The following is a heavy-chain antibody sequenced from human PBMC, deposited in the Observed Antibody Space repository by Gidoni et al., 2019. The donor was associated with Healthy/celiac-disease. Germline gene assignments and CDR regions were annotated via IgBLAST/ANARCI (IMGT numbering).Heavy chain of an antibody. Sequence: QVQLVESGGGVVQPGRSLRLSCAASGFPFSSYGMHWVRTAPGKGLEWVAVISYDGSNKYYADSVKGRFTISRDNSKNTRYLQMNSLRAEDTAVYYCAKGGRGEYCTNGVCYTDYYYGMDVWGQGTTVTVSS. V-gene: IGHV3-30*18. J-gene: IGHJ6*02. CDR2: ISYDGSNK. D-gene: IGHD2-8*01. CDR3: AKGGRGEYCTNGVCYTDYYYGMDV. CDR1: GFPFSSYG.